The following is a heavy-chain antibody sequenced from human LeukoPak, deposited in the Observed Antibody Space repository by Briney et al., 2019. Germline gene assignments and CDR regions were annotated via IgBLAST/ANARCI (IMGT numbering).Heavy chain of an antibody. J-gene: IGHJ4*02. Sequence: PGGSLRLSCAASGFTFSSYWMHWVRQAPGKGLVWVSRINSDGSSTSYADSVKGRFTISRDNAKNTLYLQMNSLRAEDTAVYYCATQFVVVPAALDYWGQGTLVTVSS. CDR1: GFTFSSYW. CDR2: INSDGSST. D-gene: IGHD2-2*01. V-gene: IGHV3-74*01. CDR3: ATQFVVVPAALDY.